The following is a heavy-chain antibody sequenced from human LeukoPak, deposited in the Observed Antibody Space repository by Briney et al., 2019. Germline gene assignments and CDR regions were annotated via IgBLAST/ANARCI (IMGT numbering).Heavy chain of an antibody. D-gene: IGHD6-13*01. CDR3: AKDVTAAGTGGDY. CDR2: INNVGSHI. J-gene: IGHJ4*02. V-gene: IGHV3-21*04. CDR1: GFTFSNSA. Sequence: GGSLRLSCAASGFTFSNSAMNWVRQAPGKGLEWVSSINNVGSHIYYADSVKGRFTISRDNSKNTLYLQMNSLRAEDTAVYYCAKDVTAAGTGGDYWGQGTLVTVSS.